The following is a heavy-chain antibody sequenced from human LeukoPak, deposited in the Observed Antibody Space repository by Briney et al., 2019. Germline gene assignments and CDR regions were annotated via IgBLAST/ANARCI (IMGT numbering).Heavy chain of an antibody. CDR3: ARDPGSSSFDL. CDR1: GFSFSTYW. V-gene: IGHV3-7*01. J-gene: IGHJ4*02. Sequence: GGSLRLSCAASGFSFSTYWMSWVRQTPEKGLEFVANINQDASVRNYMDSLKGRCTISRDNAKKSEYLEINSLRADDAAMYYCARDPGSSSFDLWGQGALVTVSS. D-gene: IGHD6-13*01. CDR2: INQDASVR.